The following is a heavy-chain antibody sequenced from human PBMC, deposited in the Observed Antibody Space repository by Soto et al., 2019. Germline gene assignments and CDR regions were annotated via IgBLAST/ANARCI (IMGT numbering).Heavy chain of an antibody. CDR2: ISWDGGST. D-gene: IGHD1-26*01. Sequence: GGSLRLSCAASGFTFDDYTMHWVRQAPGKGLEWVSLISWDGGSTYYADSVKGRFTISRDNSKNSLYLQMNSLRTEDTALYYCAKGFSGSYYGKAFMGEGTYYFDYWGQGTLVTVSS. V-gene: IGHV3-43*01. CDR3: AKGFSGSYYGKAFMGEGTYYFDY. CDR1: GFTFDDYT. J-gene: IGHJ4*02.